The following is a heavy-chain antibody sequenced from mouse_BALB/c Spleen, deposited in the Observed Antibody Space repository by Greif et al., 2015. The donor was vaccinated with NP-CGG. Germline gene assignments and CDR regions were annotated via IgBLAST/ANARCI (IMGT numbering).Heavy chain of an antibody. D-gene: IGHD1-1*01. CDR3: TRGGYGSSYDAMDY. Sequence: QVQLQQSGAELVKPGASVKLSCKASGYTFTSYYMYWVKQRPGQGLEWIGEINPSNGGTNFNEKFKSKATLTVDKSSSTAYMQLSSLTSEDSTVYYCTRGGYGSSYDAMDYWGQGTSVTVSS. J-gene: IGHJ4*01. V-gene: IGHV1S81*02. CDR2: INPSNGGT. CDR1: GYTFTSYY.